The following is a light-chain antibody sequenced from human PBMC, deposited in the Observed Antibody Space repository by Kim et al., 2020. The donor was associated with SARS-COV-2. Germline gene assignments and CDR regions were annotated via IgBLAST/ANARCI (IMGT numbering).Light chain of an antibody. J-gene: IGLJ1*01. CDR3: SSYAGSNNFV. CDR1: SSDVGGYNY. CDR2: EVS. Sequence: LTQPPSASGSPGQSVTISCTGTSSDVGGYNYVSWYQQHPGKAPKLMIYEVSKRPSGVPDRFSGSKSGNTASLTVSGLQAEDEADYYCSSYAGSNNFVFGTGTKVTVL. V-gene: IGLV2-8*01.